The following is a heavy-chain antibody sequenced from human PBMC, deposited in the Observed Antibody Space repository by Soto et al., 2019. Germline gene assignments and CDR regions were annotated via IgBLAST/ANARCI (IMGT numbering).Heavy chain of an antibody. CDR1: GFMFSTYA. CDR2: ISYDGSDI. CDR3: ARDQGRPVTRGDWFDP. Sequence: QVQLVESGGGVVQPGRSLRLSCAASGFMFSTYAMHWVRQAPGKGLEWVAVISYDGSDIYYGDSGKGRFTISRDNTRNTMYLEMNNLQTEDTAVFSCARDQGRPVTRGDWFDPWGQGTLVTVSS. J-gene: IGHJ5*02. V-gene: IGHV3-30*04. D-gene: IGHD6-19*01.